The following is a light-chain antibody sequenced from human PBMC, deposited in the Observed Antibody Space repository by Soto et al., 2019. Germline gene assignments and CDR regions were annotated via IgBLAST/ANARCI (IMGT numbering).Light chain of an antibody. CDR1: QSVSSSY. CDR3: QQYGSSPET. CDR2: GAS. J-gene: IGKJ3*01. Sequence: EIVLTQSPGTLSLSPLERDTLXGQTSQSVSSSYLAWYQQKPGQAPRLLIYGASSRATGIPDRFSGSGSGTDFTLTISRLEPEDFAVYYCQQYGSSPETFGPGTKVDNK. V-gene: IGKV3-20*01.